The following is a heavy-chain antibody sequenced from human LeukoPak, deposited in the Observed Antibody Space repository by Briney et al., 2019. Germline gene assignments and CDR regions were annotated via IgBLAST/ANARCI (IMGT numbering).Heavy chain of an antibody. Sequence: GGSLRLSCAASGFTFSGYAMHWVRQAPGKGLEWVALISYDGSNTIYAVSVKGRFTISRDNSNNTLYLQMNSLRAEDTAVYYCARDRGGSYSAIDYWGQGTLVTVSS. CDR2: ISYDGSNT. D-gene: IGHD1-26*01. CDR1: GFTFSGYA. V-gene: IGHV3-30*04. J-gene: IGHJ4*02. CDR3: ARDRGGSYSAIDY.